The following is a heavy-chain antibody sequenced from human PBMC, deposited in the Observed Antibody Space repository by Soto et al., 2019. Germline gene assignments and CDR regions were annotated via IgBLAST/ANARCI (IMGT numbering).Heavy chain of an antibody. V-gene: IGHV1-8*01. D-gene: IGHD3-16*02. J-gene: IGHJ6*03. Sequence: GASVKVSCKASGYTFTSYDINWVRQATGQGLEWMGWMNPNSGNTGYAQKFQGRVTMTRNTSISTAYMELSSLRSEDTAVYYCARVLPRHLGELSPLQGYYYMDVWGKGTTVTVSS. CDR1: GYTFTSYD. CDR3: ARVLPRHLGELSPLQGYYYMDV. CDR2: MNPNSGNT.